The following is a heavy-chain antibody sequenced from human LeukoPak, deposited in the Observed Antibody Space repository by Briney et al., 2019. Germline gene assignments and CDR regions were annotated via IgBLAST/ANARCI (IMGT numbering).Heavy chain of an antibody. CDR2: ISPSGGST. CDR1: GYTFSSKY. Sequence: ASVKLSCKAFGYTFSSKYMHWVRQAPGQRPEWMGVISPSGGSTTYAQKFRGRLTLTRDMSTSTDYLELSSLRSDDTAVYYCARDNSVRDEAWWSNPWGQGTLVTVSS. V-gene: IGHV1-46*01. J-gene: IGHJ5*02. CDR3: ARDNSVRDEAWWSNP. D-gene: IGHD2-15*01.